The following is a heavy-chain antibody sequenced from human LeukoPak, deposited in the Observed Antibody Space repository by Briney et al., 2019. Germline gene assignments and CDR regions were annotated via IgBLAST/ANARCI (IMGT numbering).Heavy chain of an antibody. CDR1: GGSTGSGDYY. CDR3: ASYGDLRYFQH. Sequence: PSETLSLTCTVSGGSTGSGDYYWSWIRQPPGKGLEWIGYIYYSGCTYYNPSLKSRVTISVDTSKNQFSLKLSSVTAADTAVYYCASYGDLRYFQHWGQGTLVTVSS. CDR2: IYYSGCT. V-gene: IGHV4-30-4*08. D-gene: IGHD4-17*01. J-gene: IGHJ1*01.